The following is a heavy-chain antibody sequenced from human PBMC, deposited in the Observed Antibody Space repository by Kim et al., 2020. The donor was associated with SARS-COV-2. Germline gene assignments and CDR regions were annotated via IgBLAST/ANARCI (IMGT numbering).Heavy chain of an antibody. J-gene: IGHJ4*02. D-gene: IGHD1-26*01. Sequence: SQSFKEHVTITADTSVSTAYLQWSSLKASDTAMYYCARMVGATRNGYFDYWGQGTLVTVSS. V-gene: IGHV5-51*01. CDR3: ARMVGATRNGYFDY.